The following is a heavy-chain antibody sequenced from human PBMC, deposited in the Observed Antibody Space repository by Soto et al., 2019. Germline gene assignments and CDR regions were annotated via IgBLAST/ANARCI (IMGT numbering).Heavy chain of an antibody. V-gene: IGHV5-10-1*01. D-gene: IGHD6-19*01. CDR1: GYSFTSYW. Sequence: GESLKISCKGSGYSFTSYWISWARQMPGKGLEWMGRIDHSDSYTNYSPSFQGHVTISADKSISTAYLQWSSLKASDTAMYYCARHGGAGTSPYYYYGMDVWGQGTTVTVSS. CDR3: ARHGGAGTSPYYYYGMDV. CDR2: IDHSDSYT. J-gene: IGHJ6*02.